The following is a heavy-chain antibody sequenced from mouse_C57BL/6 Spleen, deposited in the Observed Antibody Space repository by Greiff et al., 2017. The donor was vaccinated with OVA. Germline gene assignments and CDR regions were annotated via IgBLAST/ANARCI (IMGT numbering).Heavy chain of an antibody. J-gene: IGHJ4*01. CDR2: IGPGSGST. CDR1: GYTFTDYY. Sequence: VKLLQSGAELVKPGASVKISCTASGYTFTDYYINWVQQTPGQGLEWIAKIGPGSGSTYYNEKFKGRATLTADKSTSTAYMQLSSLTSEDSAVYCCASHDYDWDYWGQGTSVTVSS. D-gene: IGHD2-4*01. CDR3: ASHDYDWDY. V-gene: IGHV1-77*01.